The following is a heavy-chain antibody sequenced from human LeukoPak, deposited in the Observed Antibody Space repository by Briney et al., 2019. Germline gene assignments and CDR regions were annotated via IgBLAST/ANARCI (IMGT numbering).Heavy chain of an antibody. CDR3: ARNEYYYDSSGYYRPHDAFDI. CDR1: GGSSSGYY. CDR2: INHSGST. Sequence: SETLSLTCAVYGGSSSGYYWSWIRQPPGKGLEWIGEINHSGSTNYNPSLKSRVTISVDTSKNQFSLKLSSVTAADTAVYYCARNEYYYDSSGYYRPHDAFDIWGQGTMVTVSS. D-gene: IGHD3-22*01. V-gene: IGHV4-34*01. J-gene: IGHJ3*02.